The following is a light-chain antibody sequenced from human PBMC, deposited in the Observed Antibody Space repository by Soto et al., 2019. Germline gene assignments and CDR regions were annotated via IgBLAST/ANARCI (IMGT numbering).Light chain of an antibody. CDR1: QAISNY. CDR2: AAS. Sequence: DIQMTQSPSSLSASVGDRVTITCRASQAISNYLAWFQQKPGKVPKLLIYAASTLQSGVPPRFSGSGSGTDFTLTISSLQPEDVATYYCQKYNSAPWTFGQGTKVEI. J-gene: IGKJ1*01. V-gene: IGKV1-27*01. CDR3: QKYNSAPWT.